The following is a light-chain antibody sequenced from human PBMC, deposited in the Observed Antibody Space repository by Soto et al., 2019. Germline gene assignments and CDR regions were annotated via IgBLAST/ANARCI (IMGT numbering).Light chain of an antibody. J-gene: IGKJ4*01. CDR3: QQYNNWPLT. Sequence: EIVLTQSPATLSVSPGDRATLSCRASQSVSSDLAWFQQKPGQAPRLLIYGASTRATGIPARFSGSGSGTEFTLTISSLQSEDFAIYYCQQYNNWPLTFGGGTKVEMK. CDR2: GAS. CDR1: QSVSSD. V-gene: IGKV3-15*01.